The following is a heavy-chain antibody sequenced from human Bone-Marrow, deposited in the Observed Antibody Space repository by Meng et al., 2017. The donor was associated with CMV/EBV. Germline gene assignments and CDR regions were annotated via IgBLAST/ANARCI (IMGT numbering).Heavy chain of an antibody. V-gene: IGHV1-8*01. CDR2: MNANRGNT. CDR1: RYTFTSYD. J-gene: IGHJ6*02. D-gene: IGHD2-2*01. Sequence: ASVKVSCKASRYTFTSYDINWVRQATGQGLEWMGWMNANRGNTGYAQKLQGRVTMTRNTSISTAYMELSRLRSEDTGVYYCARGAVVVDPAAREDNDYYVMDVYGQGTTVTVSS. CDR3: ARGAVVVDPAAREDNDYYVMDV.